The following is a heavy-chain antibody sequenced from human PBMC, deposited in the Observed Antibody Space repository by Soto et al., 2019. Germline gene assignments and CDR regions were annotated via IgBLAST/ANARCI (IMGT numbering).Heavy chain of an antibody. V-gene: IGHV3-64D*06. CDR3: VRDIYYGDAY. Sequence: GGSLRLSCAASGFTFSSYGMHWVRQAPGKGLEYVSSISTNGGSTHYADSVKGRFTISRDNSKNTQYLQMSSLRADDTAVYYCVRDIYYGDAYWGQGTLVTVSS. CDR2: ISTNGGST. J-gene: IGHJ4*02. CDR1: GFTFSSYG. D-gene: IGHD4-17*01.